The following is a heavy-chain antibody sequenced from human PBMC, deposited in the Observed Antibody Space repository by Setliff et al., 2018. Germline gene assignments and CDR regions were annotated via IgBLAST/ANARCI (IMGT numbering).Heavy chain of an antibody. Sequence: PSETLSLTCTVSGGSISSYYWSWIRQPAGKGLEWIGHXXXXXXXXXXXXXXXXXTMXXXXSKNQFSLKLNSVTAADMAVYYCAREQWLDPPGYYYMDVWAKGTTVTVSS. CDR1: GGSISSYY. CDR2: XXXXXXX. D-gene: IGHD6-19*01. CDR3: AREQWLDPPGYYYMDV. V-gene: IGHV4-4*07. J-gene: IGHJ6*03.